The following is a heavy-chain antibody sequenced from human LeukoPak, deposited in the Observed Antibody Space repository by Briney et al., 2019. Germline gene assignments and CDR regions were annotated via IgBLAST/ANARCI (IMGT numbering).Heavy chain of an antibody. D-gene: IGHD6-6*01. Sequence: ASVKVSCKASGYTFTSYDINWVRQATGQGLEWMGWMNPDTGNTGYAQKFQGRVTMTRDTSISTAYMELSRLRSDDTAVYYCARDLGIAARPPYYYMDVWGKGTTVTVSS. J-gene: IGHJ6*03. V-gene: IGHV1-8*01. CDR2: MNPDTGNT. CDR1: GYTFTSYD. CDR3: ARDLGIAARPPYYYMDV.